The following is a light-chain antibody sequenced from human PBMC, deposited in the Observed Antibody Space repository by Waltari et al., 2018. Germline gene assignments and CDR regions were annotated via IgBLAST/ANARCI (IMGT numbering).Light chain of an antibody. V-gene: IGKV3-15*01. CDR3: QQYNNWPPE. Sequence: EIVMTQSPATLSVSPGERVTLSCRASQSVRSCVAWYQQQPGLAPRLLVYGATTRATGIPAKFSGSGSGTEFTLTISSLESEDSAVYFCQQYNNWPPEFGQGTRLEIQ. CDR1: QSVRSC. CDR2: GAT. J-gene: IGKJ5*01.